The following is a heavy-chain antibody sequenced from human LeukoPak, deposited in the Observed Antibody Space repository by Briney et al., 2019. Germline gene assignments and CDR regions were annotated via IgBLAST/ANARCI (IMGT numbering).Heavy chain of an antibody. CDR2: IDPSDSYT. D-gene: IGHD6-19*01. CDR1: GYSFTSYW. J-gene: IGHJ4*02. Sequence: GESLRISCKGSGYSFTSYWTSWVRPMPGKGLEWMGRIDPSDSYTNYSPSFQGHVTISADKSISTAYLQWSSLKASDTAMYYCASHIAVAGTKYFDYWGQGTLVTVSS. CDR3: ASHIAVAGTKYFDY. V-gene: IGHV5-10-1*01.